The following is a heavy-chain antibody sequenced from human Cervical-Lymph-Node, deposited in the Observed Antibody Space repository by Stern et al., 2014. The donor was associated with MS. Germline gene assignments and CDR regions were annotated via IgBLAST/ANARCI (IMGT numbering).Heavy chain of an antibody. CDR2: VNPSGDST. Sequence: QVQLVQSGAEVKKPGASVEVSCKASGYTFTSHYIHWVRQAPGPGLEWMGIVNPSGDSTSSAPQFQGRLTMTRDTSTSTVNMHLSSLRSEDTAVYYCARGFVTTENWFDHWGQGTLVTVSS. CDR3: ARGFVTTENWFDH. D-gene: IGHD3-10*01. J-gene: IGHJ5*02. CDR1: GYTFTSHY. V-gene: IGHV1-46*01.